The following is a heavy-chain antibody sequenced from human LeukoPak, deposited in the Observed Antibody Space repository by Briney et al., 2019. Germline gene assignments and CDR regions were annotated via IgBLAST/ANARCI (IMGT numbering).Heavy chain of an antibody. CDR3: ARSPGFPFGQMDV. Sequence: PGGSRRLSCAGSGFTFSDYPMYWVRQAPGKGLECVAVISYDASNDFYSDSVRGRFTISRDNAQNTVYLQMHSLKAEDTAVYYCARSPGFPFGQMDVWGKGTMVIVSS. D-gene: IGHD1-14*01. J-gene: IGHJ6*04. V-gene: IGHV3-30*04. CDR2: ISYDASND. CDR1: GFTFSDYP.